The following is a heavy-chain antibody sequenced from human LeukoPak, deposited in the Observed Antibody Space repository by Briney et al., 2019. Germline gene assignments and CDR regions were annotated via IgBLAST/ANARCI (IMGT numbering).Heavy chain of an antibody. CDR1: GFSVSSNY. D-gene: IGHD3-10*01. CDR2: INSGGTT. J-gene: IGHJ4*02. V-gene: IGHV3-53*01. Sequence: GGSLRLSCAASGFSVSSNYMNWVRQAPGQGLEWVSVINSGGTTHYAESVKGRFTISRDNSKNTPYLQMNSLRAEDTAVYYCARDLYYYGSGSDNFLYYWGQGTLVTVSS. CDR3: ARDLYYYGSGSDNFLYY.